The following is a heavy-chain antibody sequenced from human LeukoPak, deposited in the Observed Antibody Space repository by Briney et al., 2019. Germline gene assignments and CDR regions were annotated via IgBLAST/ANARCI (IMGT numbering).Heavy chain of an antibody. V-gene: IGHV4-59*12. J-gene: IGHJ6*03. CDR2: IYYSGST. Sequence: PSETLSLTCTVSDGSISSYYWSWIRQPPVKGLEWIGCIYYSGSTNYNPSLKSRVTISVDTSKNQFSLKLSSVTAADTAVYYCASVVVVVAATIDGLEMATIAYYMDVWGKGTTVTVSS. CDR1: DGSISSYY. CDR3: ASVVVVVAATIDGLEMATIAYYMDV. D-gene: IGHD2-15*01.